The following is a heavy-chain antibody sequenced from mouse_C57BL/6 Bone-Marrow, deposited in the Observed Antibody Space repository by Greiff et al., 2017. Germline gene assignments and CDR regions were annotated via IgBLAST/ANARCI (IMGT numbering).Heavy chain of an antibody. CDR2: IYPRSGNT. D-gene: IGHD1-1*01. V-gene: IGHV1-81*01. CDR1: GYTFTSYG. CDR3: ARDYYGSDGYFDV. Sequence: QVQLQQSGAELARPGASVKLSCKASGYTFTSYGISWVKQRPGQGLEWIGEIYPRSGNTYYNEKFKGKATLTADKSSSTAYMELRSLTSEDSAVYFCARDYYGSDGYFDVWGTGTTVTVSS. J-gene: IGHJ1*03.